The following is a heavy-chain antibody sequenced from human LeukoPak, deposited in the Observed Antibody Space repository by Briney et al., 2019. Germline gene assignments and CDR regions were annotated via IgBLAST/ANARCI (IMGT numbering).Heavy chain of an antibody. CDR3: GRATLSDFYFNY. CDR2: NNPSGGST. J-gene: IGHJ4*02. Sequence: ASVKVSCKASGYTFTSYYMHWVRQAPGQGLEWMGINNPSGGSTSYAQKFQGRIMLTRDTSTSTVYMELSTLRPEDTAVYYCGRATLSDFYFNYWGQGTLVTVSS. V-gene: IGHV1-46*01. CDR1: GYTFTSYY.